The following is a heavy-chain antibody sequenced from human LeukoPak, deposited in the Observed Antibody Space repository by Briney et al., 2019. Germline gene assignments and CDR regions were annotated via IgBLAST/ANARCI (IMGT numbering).Heavy chain of an antibody. CDR2: ISGSGGSA. CDR1: GFTFSSYA. D-gene: IGHD2-21*01. CDR3: AREVIAARYNWFDP. V-gene: IGHV3-23*01. Sequence: PGRSLRLSCAASGFTFSSYAMSWVRQAPGKGLEWVSAISGSGGSAYYADSVKGRFTISRDNSKNTLYLQMNSLRAEDMAVYYCAREVIAARYNWFDPWGQGTLVTVSS. J-gene: IGHJ5*02.